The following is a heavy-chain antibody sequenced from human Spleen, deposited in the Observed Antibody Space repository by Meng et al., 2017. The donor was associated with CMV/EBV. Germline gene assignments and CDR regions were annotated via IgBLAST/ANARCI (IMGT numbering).Heavy chain of an antibody. CDR1: GFTFSSYA. CDR3: ARVGVVLVAVGY. Sequence: GSLRLSCAASGFTFSSYAMSWVRQPPGKGLEWIGNIHYGGSASYNPSLKSRVTISVDTSKNQFSLRLRSVTDADTAVYYCARVGVVLVAVGYWGRGTLVTVSS. J-gene: IGHJ4*02. V-gene: IGHV4-38-2*01. D-gene: IGHD3-3*01. CDR2: IHYGGSA.